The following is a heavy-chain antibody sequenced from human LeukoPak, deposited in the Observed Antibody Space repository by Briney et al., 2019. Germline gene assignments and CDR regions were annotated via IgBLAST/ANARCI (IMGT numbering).Heavy chain of an antibody. J-gene: IGHJ4*02. V-gene: IGHV1-69*13. D-gene: IGHD5-12*01. CDR1: VYTFTSYG. CDR2: IIPIFGTA. CDR3: ARDEGGYGGFHC. Sequence: SVKVSCTASVYTFTSYGISWVRQAPGQGLDWVGGIIPIFGTANYAQKFQGRVTITADESTSTAYMELSSLRSEDPAVYYCARDEGGYGGFHCWGQGTLVTVSS.